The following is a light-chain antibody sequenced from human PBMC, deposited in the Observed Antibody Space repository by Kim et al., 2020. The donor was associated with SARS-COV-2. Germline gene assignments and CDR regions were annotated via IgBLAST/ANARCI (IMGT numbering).Light chain of an antibody. CDR3: QQRGNWPLT. Sequence: LSPEEGAARSSRAGHSISTYLAWYQQKPGQAPRLVISDASNRAPGFPDRFRGSGSGTDFTLTISSVEPEDFAVYYCQQRGNWPLTFGGGTKVDIK. CDR2: DAS. J-gene: IGKJ4*01. V-gene: IGKV3-11*01. CDR1: HSISTY.